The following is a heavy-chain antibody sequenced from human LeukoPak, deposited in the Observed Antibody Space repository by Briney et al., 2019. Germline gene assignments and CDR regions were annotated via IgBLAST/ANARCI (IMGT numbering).Heavy chain of an antibody. CDR3: ARVREGYSYGYRAAYLDY. CDR1: GGSISSYY. CDR2: IYYSGST. V-gene: IGHV4-59*01. Sequence: SETLSLTCTVSGGSISSYYWSWIRQPPGKGLEWIGYIYYSGSTNYNPSLKSRVTISVNTSKNQFSLKLSSVTAADTAVYYCARVREGYSYGYRAAYLDYWGQGTLVTVSS. J-gene: IGHJ4*02. D-gene: IGHD5-18*01.